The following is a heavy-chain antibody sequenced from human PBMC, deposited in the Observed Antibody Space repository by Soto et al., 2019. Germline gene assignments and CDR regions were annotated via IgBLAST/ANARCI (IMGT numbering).Heavy chain of an antibody. CDR2: ISGNGLYK. D-gene: IGHD6-25*01. V-gene: IGHV3-11*05. J-gene: IGHJ4*02. CDR3: AREGSSGLFDF. Sequence: GGSLRLSYSASGFSFSDYYMDWIRHTPGRGLEWLSYISGNGLYKIYADSMEGRFTISRDNAKNSVYLQLTNLGADDTAVYYCAREGSSGLFDFWGQGALVTVSS. CDR1: GFSFSDYY.